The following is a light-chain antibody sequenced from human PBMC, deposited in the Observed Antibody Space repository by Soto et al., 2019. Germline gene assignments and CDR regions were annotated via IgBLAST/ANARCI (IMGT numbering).Light chain of an antibody. Sequence: EIVMTQSPATLAVSPGERAALSCRASQIVSSNFAWYQQKPGQAPRLLIYGASSRATGTPARFSGSGSGTEFTLTISSLQSEDFAVYYCQQYNNWPYTFGLGTKLEMK. CDR3: QQYNNWPYT. J-gene: IGKJ2*01. CDR1: QIVSSN. CDR2: GAS. V-gene: IGKV3-15*01.